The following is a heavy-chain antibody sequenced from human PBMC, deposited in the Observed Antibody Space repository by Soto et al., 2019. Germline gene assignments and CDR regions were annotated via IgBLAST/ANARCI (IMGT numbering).Heavy chain of an antibody. V-gene: IGHV3-48*01. CDR1: RFSPSRYS. CDR3: ARDLAPYYYDSSGYWVTFDY. CDR2: ISISSSTI. Sequence: RGSLCLACAASRFSPSRYSMNWVRHVPGKGLEWVSYISISSSTIYYADSVKGRFTISRDNAKNSLYLQMNSLRAEDTAVYYCARDLAPYYYDSSGYWVTFDYWGQGT. J-gene: IGHJ4*02. D-gene: IGHD3-22*01.